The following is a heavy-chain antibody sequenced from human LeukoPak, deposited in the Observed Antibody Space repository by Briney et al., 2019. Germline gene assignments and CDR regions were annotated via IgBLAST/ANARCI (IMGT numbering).Heavy chain of an antibody. J-gene: IGHJ4*02. V-gene: IGHV3-23*01. CDR2: ISGSGGST. CDR3: EKEWRWLQSGDYFDY. Sequence: GGSLRLSCAASGFTFSSCAMSWVRQAPGKGLEWVSAISGSGGSTYYADSVKGRFTISRDNSKNTLYLQMNSLRAEDTAVYYCEKEWRWLQSGDYFDYWGQGTLVTVSS. D-gene: IGHD5-24*01. CDR1: GFTFSSCA.